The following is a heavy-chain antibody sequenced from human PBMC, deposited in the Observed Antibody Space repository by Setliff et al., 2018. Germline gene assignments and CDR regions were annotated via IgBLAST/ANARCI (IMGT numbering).Heavy chain of an antibody. Sequence: GGSLRLSCEASGFIFKNHALTWVRQVPGKGLEWVSAVSGGGDYTYYADSVKGRFTISRDNSKNTVHLHIKSLRADDTAVYFCSKAALDLELDSWGQGTLVTVSS. CDR3: SKAALDLELDS. J-gene: IGHJ4*02. CDR2: VSGGGDYT. V-gene: IGHV3-23*01. D-gene: IGHD1-1*01. CDR1: GFIFKNHA.